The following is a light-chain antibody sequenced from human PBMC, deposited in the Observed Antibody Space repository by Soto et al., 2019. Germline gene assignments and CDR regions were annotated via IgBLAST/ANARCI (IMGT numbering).Light chain of an antibody. CDR2: GAS. CDR3: QQYATSPYT. Sequence: EIVLTQSPGTLSLSPGERATLSCRATQSVSSNFLAWYQQKPGQAPRLLIYGASSRAGGIPDRFSGSGSGTDFTLTINRLQPEDFAVYFCQQYATSPYTFAQGTKVEI. V-gene: IGKV3-20*01. J-gene: IGKJ2*01. CDR1: QSVSSNF.